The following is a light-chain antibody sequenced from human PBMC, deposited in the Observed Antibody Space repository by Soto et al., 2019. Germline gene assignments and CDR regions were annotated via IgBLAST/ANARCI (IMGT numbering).Light chain of an antibody. CDR1: QSVGSA. CDR3: QQYKNWPPLT. Sequence: EIVMTQSPATLSVSPGETATLSCRASQSVGSAVAWYQHKPGQAPRLVIVAASIRATRVPGRFSGGGSGTEFTLTISSLQSEDFAVYYCQQYKNWPPLTFGGGNTVEIK. J-gene: IGKJ4*01. CDR2: AAS. V-gene: IGKV3-15*01.